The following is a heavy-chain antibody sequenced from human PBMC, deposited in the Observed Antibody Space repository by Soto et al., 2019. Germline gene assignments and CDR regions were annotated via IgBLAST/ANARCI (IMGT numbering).Heavy chain of an antibody. CDR3: ARDYRIVVVHPNSGMDV. Sequence: QVQLVESGGGVVQPGRSLRLSCAASGFTFSSYGMHWVRQAPGKGLEWVAVIWYDGSNKYYADSVKGRFTISRDNSKNTLYLQMNSLRAEDTAVYDCARDYRIVVVHPNSGMDVWGQGTTVTVSS. CDR2: IWYDGSNK. CDR1: GFTFSSYG. V-gene: IGHV3-33*01. J-gene: IGHJ6*02. D-gene: IGHD3-22*01.